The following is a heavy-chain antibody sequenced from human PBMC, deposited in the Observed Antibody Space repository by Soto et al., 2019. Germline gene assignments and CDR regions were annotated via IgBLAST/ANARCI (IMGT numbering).Heavy chain of an antibody. CDR3: ARWLVRGDTYFDY. Sequence: SETLSLTCTVSGDSITSYYWSWIRQPPRKGLEWIGYIYYSGSTNYNPSLKSRVTISVDTSKNQFSLRLSSVTAADTAVYYCARWLVRGDTYFDYWGQGTLVTVSS. CDR2: IYYSGST. J-gene: IGHJ4*02. V-gene: IGHV4-59*01. D-gene: IGHD3-10*01. CDR1: GDSITSYY.